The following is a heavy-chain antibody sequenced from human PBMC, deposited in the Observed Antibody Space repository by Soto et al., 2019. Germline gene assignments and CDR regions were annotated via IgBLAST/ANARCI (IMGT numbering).Heavy chain of an antibody. CDR2: VRDDGSRT. CDR3: ATSTATDAFDI. V-gene: IGHV3-33*01. Sequence: QVEMVASGGGVVQPGRPQRLSCAVSGLTFSDYGMHWVRQAPARGPEWVALVRDDGSRTYYAASARGRFTISRDNSKNIFYLQMSGLRADDTAMYYCATSTATDAFDIWGQGTMVTVAS. J-gene: IGHJ3*02. CDR1: GLTFSDYG.